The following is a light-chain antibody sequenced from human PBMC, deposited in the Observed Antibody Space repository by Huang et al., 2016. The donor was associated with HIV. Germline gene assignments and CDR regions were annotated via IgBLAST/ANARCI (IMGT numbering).Light chain of an antibody. V-gene: IGKV2-28*01. CDR3: MQALQTPPYT. J-gene: IGKJ2*01. CDR2: LGS. CDR1: QSLLHSNGYNY. Sequence: DIVMTQSPLSLPVTPGEPASISCRSSQSLLHSNGYNYLDWYLQKPGQSPQLLIDLGSHRASGVPDRFSGSGSGTDFALKISRVEAEDVGIYYCMQALQTPPYTFGQGTKLEIK.